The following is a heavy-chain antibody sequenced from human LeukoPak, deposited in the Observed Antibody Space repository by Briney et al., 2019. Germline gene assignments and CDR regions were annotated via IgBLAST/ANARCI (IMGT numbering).Heavy chain of an antibody. V-gene: IGHV3-74*01. J-gene: IGHJ3*02. CDR2: INPDGSST. CDR1: GFTFSGYW. Sequence: GGSLRLFCAASGFTFSGYWMHWVRQTPGKGLVWVSRINPDGSSTSYVDSVKGRFTVSRDNAKNTLYLQMNSLRAEDTAVYYCARDGRGSAFDIWGQGTMVTVSS. D-gene: IGHD5-12*01. CDR3: ARDGRGSAFDI.